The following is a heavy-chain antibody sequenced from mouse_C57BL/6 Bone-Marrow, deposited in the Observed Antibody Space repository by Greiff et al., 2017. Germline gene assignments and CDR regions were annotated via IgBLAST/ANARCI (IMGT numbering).Heavy chain of an antibody. Sequence: EVKLVESGGDLVQPGGSLKLSCAASGFTFSSYGMSWVRQTPDKRLEWVATISSGGSYTYYPDSVKGRFTISRDNANNTRYLQMRSLNAEAAAMYSCERHGIYVPYEAMDYWGQGTSVTVSS. J-gene: IGHJ4*01. V-gene: IGHV5-6*01. CDR1: GFTFSSYG. CDR2: ISSGGSYT. CDR3: ERHGIYVPYEAMDY. D-gene: IGHD2-3*01.